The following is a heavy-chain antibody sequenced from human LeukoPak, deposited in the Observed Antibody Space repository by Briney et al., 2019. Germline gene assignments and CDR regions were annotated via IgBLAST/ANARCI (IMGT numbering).Heavy chain of an antibody. D-gene: IGHD2-15*01. CDR2: ISGSGGST. J-gene: IGHJ4*02. CDR1: GFTFSSYA. CDR3: AKEGYCRGGTCYRVFDY. Sequence: GGSLRLSCAASGFTFSSYAMSWVRQAPGKGLEWVSAISGSGGSTYYADSVKGRFTISRDNPKNTLYMQMNRLRAEDTAVYYCAKEGYCRGGTCYRVFDYWGQGTLVTVSS. V-gene: IGHV3-23*01.